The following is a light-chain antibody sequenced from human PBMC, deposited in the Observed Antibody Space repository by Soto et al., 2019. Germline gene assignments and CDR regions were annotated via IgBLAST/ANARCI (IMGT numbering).Light chain of an antibody. CDR2: DVS. CDR1: RSDVGGYNY. CDR3: CSYAGSSLVV. Sequence: QSALTQPRSVSGSPGQSVTISCTGTRSDVGGYNYVSWYQQHPGKAPKLIIYDVSKRPSGVPDRFSGSKSDNTASLTISGLQAEDEADYYCCSYAGSSLVVFGGGTKLTVL. V-gene: IGLV2-11*01. J-gene: IGLJ3*02.